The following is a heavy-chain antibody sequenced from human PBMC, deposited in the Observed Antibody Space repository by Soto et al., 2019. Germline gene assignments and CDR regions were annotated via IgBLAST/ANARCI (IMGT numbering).Heavy chain of an antibody. CDR1: GGTFNSYA. CDR3: AGAGPYYDFWSGSNWFDP. CDR2: IIPIFGTA. D-gene: IGHD3-3*01. V-gene: IGHV1-69*13. Sequence: GASVKVSCKASGGTFNSYAISWVRQAPGQGLEWMGGIIPIFGTANYAQNFHGRVTITADESTSTAYMGLSSLRSEDTAVYYCAGAGPYYDFWSGSNWFDPWGQGXLVTVYS. J-gene: IGHJ5*02.